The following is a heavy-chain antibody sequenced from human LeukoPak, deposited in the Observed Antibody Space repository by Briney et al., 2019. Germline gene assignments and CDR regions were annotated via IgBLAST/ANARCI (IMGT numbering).Heavy chain of an antibody. CDR1: GGSFSGYY. D-gene: IGHD2-8*01. Sequence: KSSETPSLTCAVYGGSFSGYYWSWIRQPPGKGLEWIGEINHSGSTNYNPSLKSRVAISVDTSKNQFSLNLSSVTAADTAVYYCARHSYAGSQYYFDYWGQGALVTVSS. J-gene: IGHJ4*02. V-gene: IGHV4-34*01. CDR2: INHSGST. CDR3: ARHSYAGSQYYFDY.